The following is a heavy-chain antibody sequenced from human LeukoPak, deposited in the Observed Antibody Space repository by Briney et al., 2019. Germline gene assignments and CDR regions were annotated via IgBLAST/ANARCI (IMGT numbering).Heavy chain of an antibody. V-gene: IGHV4-34*01. CDR3: ARIDPRGYSYGYGY. J-gene: IGHJ4*02. CDR2: INHSGST. Sequence: SETLSLTCAVYGGSFSGYYWSWIRQPPGKGLEWIGEINHSGSTNYNPSLKSRVTISVDTSKNQFSLKLSSVTAADTAVYYCARIDPRGYSYGYGYWGQGTLVTVSS. D-gene: IGHD5-18*01. CDR1: GGSFSGYY.